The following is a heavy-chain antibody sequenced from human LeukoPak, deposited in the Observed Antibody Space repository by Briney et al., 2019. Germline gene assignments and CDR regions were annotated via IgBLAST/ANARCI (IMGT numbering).Heavy chain of an antibody. D-gene: IGHD3-22*01. CDR3: ARSYDSSGYLDH. CDR1: GGSISSYY. CDR2: IYYSGST. Sequence: SETLSLTCTVSGGSISSYYWSWIRQPPGKGLEWIGYIYYSGSTNYNPSLRSRVTISVDTSKNQFSLKLSSVTAADTAVYYCARSYDSSGYLDHGGHGTLVTVSS. J-gene: IGHJ4*01. V-gene: IGHV4-59*01.